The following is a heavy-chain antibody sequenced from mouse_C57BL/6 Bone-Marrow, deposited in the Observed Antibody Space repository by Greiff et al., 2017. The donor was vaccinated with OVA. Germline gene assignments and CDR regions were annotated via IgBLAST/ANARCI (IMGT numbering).Heavy chain of an antibody. D-gene: IGHD1-1*02. CDR2: INYDGSST. Sequence: EVKLVESEGGLVQPGSSMKLSCTASGFTFSDYYMAWVRQVPEKGLEWVANINYDGSSTYYLDSLKSRFIISRDNAKNILYLQMSSLKSEDTATYYCARDRGGYYFDYWGQGTTLTVSS. J-gene: IGHJ2*01. CDR3: ARDRGGYYFDY. V-gene: IGHV5-16*01. CDR1: GFTFSDYY.